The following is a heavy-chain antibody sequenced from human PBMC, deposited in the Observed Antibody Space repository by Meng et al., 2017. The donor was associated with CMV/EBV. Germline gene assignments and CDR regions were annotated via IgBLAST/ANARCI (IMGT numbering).Heavy chain of an antibody. Sequence: SVKVSCKASGGTFSSYAISWVRQAPGQGLEWMGGIIPIFGTANYAQKFQGRVTITRNTSISTAYMELSSLRSEDTAVYYCARDGGGYCSSTSCQDPYYYYGMDVWGQGTTVTVSS. CDR1: GGTFSSYA. CDR2: IIPIFGTA. D-gene: IGHD2-2*01. J-gene: IGHJ6*02. CDR3: ARDGGGYCSSTSCQDPYYYYGMDV. V-gene: IGHV1-69*05.